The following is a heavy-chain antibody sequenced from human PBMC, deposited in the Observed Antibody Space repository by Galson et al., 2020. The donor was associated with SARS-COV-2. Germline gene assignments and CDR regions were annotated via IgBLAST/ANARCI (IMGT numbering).Heavy chain of an antibody. V-gene: IGHV3-15*01. CDR1: GFTFSNAW. J-gene: IGHJ6*02. Sequence: ARSGGSLRLSCAASGFTFSNAWMSWVRQAPGKGLEWVGRIKSKTDGGTTDYAAPVKGRFTISRDDSKNTLYLQMNSLKTEDTAVYYCTTTSAARFAVVVPAAAHYYYYYGMDVWGQGTTVTVSS. D-gene: IGHD2-2*01. CDR3: TTTSAARFAVVVPAAAHYYYYYGMDV. CDR2: IKSKTDGGTT.